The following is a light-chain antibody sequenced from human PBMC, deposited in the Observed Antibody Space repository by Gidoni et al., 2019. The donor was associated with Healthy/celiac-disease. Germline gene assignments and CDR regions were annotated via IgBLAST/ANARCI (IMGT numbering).Light chain of an antibody. V-gene: IGKV3-15*01. Sequence: DIVMTQSTATLSVSPGERATLSCRASQSVSSNSAWYQQKPGQAPRRLIYGASTRDASIPARFSGSGSWTEFTLTISSLQSEDFSVYYCQQYNNWPPWTFGQGTKVEIK. CDR3: QQYNNWPPWT. CDR2: GAS. CDR1: QSVSSN. J-gene: IGKJ1*01.